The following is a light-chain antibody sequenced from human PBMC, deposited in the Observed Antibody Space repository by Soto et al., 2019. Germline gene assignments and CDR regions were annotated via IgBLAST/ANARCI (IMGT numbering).Light chain of an antibody. CDR3: QQYNSYPWT. V-gene: IGKV1-5*02. J-gene: IGKJ1*01. CDR2: DAS. CDR1: QSISSW. Sequence: DIHLTQSASLLSASVGDRVTIICRASQSISSWLAWYQQKQGKAPKLLIYDASSLESGVPSRFSGSGSGTEFTLTITSLQTDDFATYYCQQYNSYPWTFGQGTKVDIK.